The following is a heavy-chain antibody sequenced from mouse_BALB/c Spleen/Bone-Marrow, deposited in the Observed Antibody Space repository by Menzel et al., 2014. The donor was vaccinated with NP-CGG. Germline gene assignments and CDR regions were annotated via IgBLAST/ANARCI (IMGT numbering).Heavy chain of an antibody. J-gene: IGHJ2*01. CDR3: ARDMGGILFDS. D-gene: IGHD4-1*01. Sequence: EVKVVESGGGLVRPGGSLRLSCATSGFTFTDYYMNWVRQPPGKALEWLGFIRNKAYGYTTEYSASVKGRFTISRDNSQGILYLQMNSLRAEDSATYYCARDMGGILFDSWGQGTTLTVSS. CDR2: IRNKAYGYTT. CDR1: GFTFTDYY. V-gene: IGHV7-3*02.